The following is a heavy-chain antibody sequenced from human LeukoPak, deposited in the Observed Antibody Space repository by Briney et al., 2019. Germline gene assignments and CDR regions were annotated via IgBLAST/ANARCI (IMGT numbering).Heavy chain of an antibody. CDR2: MNPNSGNT. V-gene: IGHV1-8*01. CDR3: ARTATLFYYYYYYMDV. D-gene: IGHD2-15*01. J-gene: IGHJ6*03. CDR1: GYTFTSYD. Sequence: ASVKVTCKASGYTFTSYDINWVRQATGQGLEWMGWMNPNSGNTGYAQKFQGRVTMTRNTSISTAYMKLSSLRSEDTAVYYCARTATLFYYYYYYMDVWGKGTTVTVSS.